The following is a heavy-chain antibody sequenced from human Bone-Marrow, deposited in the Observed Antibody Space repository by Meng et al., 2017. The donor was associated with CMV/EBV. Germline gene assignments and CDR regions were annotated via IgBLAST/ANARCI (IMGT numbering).Heavy chain of an antibody. CDR2: IYWDDYK. V-gene: IGHV2-5*02. CDR1: GFPFSTSGVG. D-gene: IGHD6-6*01. CDR3: AHITPRPGWIAY. J-gene: IGHJ4*02. Sequence: QDSLYESGPGLVDTPLNLPLTCTFFGFPFSTSGVGVGWIRQPPGKALEWLALIYWDDYKRYSPSLKSRLTITKDTSKNQVVLTMTNMDPVDTATYYCAHITPRPGWIAYWGQGTLVTVSS.